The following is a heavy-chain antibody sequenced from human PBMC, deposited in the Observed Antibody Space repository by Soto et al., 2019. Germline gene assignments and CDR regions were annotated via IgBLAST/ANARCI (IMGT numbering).Heavy chain of an antibody. CDR3: ARESGTSSGLRTVDD. D-gene: IGHD6-19*01. CDR2: ISGYDGRT. Sequence: GGSLRLSCAASGFTFSSFPMSWVRQAPGKGLEWVSAISGYDGRTFYADSVKGRFIISRDNSKNTLYVQMNSLRAEDTAVYYFARESGTSSGLRTVDDWGQGALVTIS. V-gene: IGHV3-23*01. CDR1: GFTFSSFP. J-gene: IGHJ4*02.